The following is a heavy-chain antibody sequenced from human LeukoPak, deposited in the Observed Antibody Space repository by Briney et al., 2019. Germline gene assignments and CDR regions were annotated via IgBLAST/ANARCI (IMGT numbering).Heavy chain of an antibody. CDR3: ARESLDYYDSFNWFDP. CDR1: GGSISSSSYY. D-gene: IGHD3-22*01. CDR2: IYYSGST. J-gene: IGHJ5*02. Sequence: PSETLSLTCTVSGGSISSSSYYWGWIRQPPGKGLEWIGSIYYSGSTYYNPSLKSRVTISVDTSKNQFSLKLSSVTAADTAAYYCARESLDYYDSFNWFDPWGQGTLVTVSS. V-gene: IGHV4-39*07.